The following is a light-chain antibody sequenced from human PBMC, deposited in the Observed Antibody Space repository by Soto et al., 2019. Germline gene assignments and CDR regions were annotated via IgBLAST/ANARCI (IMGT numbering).Light chain of an antibody. CDR2: WAS. CDR1: QSVLYSPNNKNY. J-gene: IGKJ1*01. Sequence: DIVMTQSPDSLAVSLGERATINCKSSQSVLYSPNNKNYLAWYQQKPGQPPKLLVYWASTRESGVPDRFSGSGSGTDFTLTISSLQAEDVAVYYCQPYVSPHQNFGQGTKVEIK. V-gene: IGKV4-1*01. CDR3: QPYVSPHQN.